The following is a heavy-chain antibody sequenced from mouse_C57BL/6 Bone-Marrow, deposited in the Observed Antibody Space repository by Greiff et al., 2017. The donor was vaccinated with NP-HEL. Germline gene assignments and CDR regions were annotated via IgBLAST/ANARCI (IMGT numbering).Heavy chain of an antibody. J-gene: IGHJ3*01. CDR3: GREGGLLPGFGY. D-gene: IGHD2-3*01. V-gene: IGHV1-69*01. CDR2: IDPSDSYT. CDR1: GYTFTSYW. Sequence: QVQLQQPGAELVMPGASVKLSCKASGYTFTSYWMHWVKQRPGQGLEWIGVIDPSDSYTNYNQKFKGKSTLTVDKSSSTAYMQLSSLTSEDSAVYYCGREGGLLPGFGYWGQGTLVTVSA.